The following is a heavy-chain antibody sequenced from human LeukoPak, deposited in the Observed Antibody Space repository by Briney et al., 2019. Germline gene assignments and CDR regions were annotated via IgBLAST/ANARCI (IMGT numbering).Heavy chain of an antibody. D-gene: IGHD3-22*01. Sequence: QPGGSLRLSCAASGFTFSSYAMSWVRQAPGKGLEWVSVIYSGGSTYYADSVKGRFTISRDNSKNTLYLQMNSLRAEDTAVYYCARDTIYYPDAFDIWGQGTMVTVSS. J-gene: IGHJ3*02. CDR2: IYSGGST. V-gene: IGHV3-66*01. CDR1: GFTFSSYA. CDR3: ARDTIYYPDAFDI.